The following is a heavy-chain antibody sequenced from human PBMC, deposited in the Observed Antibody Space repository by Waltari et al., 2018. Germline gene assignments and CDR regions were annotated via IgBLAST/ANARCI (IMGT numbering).Heavy chain of an antibody. Sequence: QVQLQESGPGLVKPSETLSLTCTVSGGSISSHYWSWIRQPPGKGLEWIGYNYYSGSTNYNPSLKSRVTISVDTSKNQCSLKLSSVTAADTAVYYCARVVLRGSWYFGPYYFDYWGQGTLVTVSS. D-gene: IGHD6-13*01. J-gene: IGHJ4*02. CDR3: ARVVLRGSWYFGPYYFDY. V-gene: IGHV4-59*11. CDR1: GGSISSHY. CDR2: NYYSGST.